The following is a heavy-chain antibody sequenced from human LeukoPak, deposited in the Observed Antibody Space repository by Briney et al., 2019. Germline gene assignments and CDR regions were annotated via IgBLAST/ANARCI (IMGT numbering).Heavy chain of an antibody. Sequence: PSETLSLTCTVPGGSISSYYWSWIRQPAGKGLEWIGRIYTSGSTNYNPSLKSRVTMSVDTSKNQFSLKLSSVTAADTAVYYCARDTSVYYYDSTQRYFDYWGQGTLVTVSS. CDR3: ARDTSVYYYDSTQRYFDY. CDR1: GGSISSYY. D-gene: IGHD3-22*01. J-gene: IGHJ4*02. V-gene: IGHV4-4*07. CDR2: IYTSGST.